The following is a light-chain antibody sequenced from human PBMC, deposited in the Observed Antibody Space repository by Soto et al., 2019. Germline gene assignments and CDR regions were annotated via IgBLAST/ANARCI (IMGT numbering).Light chain of an antibody. CDR2: EVS. V-gene: IGLV2-14*01. CDR1: SSDVGGYNY. J-gene: IGLJ3*02. Sequence: QSALTQPASVSGSPGQSITISCTGTSSDVGGYNYVSWYQQHPGKAPKLIIYEVSNRPSGVSNRFSGSKSGDTASLTISGLQAEDEAEYYCSSYTSTSTRVFGGGTKLTVL. CDR3: SSYTSTSTRV.